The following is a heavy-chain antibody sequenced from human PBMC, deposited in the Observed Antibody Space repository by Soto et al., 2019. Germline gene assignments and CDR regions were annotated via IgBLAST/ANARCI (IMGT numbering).Heavy chain of an antibody. Sequence: SLRLSCAASGFTFSSYEMNWVRQAPGKGLEWVSYISSSGSTIYYADSVKGRFTISRDNAKNSLYLQMNSLRAEDTAVYYCARLAAKADYGAFDIWGQGTRVTVS. CDR2: ISSSGSTI. CDR1: GFTFSSYE. V-gene: IGHV3-48*03. CDR3: ARLAAKADYGAFDI. J-gene: IGHJ3*02. D-gene: IGHD4-17*01.